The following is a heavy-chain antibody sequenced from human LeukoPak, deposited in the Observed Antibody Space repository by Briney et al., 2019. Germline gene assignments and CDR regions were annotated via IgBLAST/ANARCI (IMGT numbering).Heavy chain of an antibody. V-gene: IGHV4-39*01. J-gene: IGHJ4*02. Sequence: NPSETLSLTCTVSGGSISSSSYYWGWIRQPPGKGLEWIGSIYYSGSTYYNPSLKSRVTISVDTSKNQFSLKLSSVTAADTAVYYCARLKRHRYFDYWGQGTLVTVSS. CDR2: IYYSGST. CDR3: ARLKRHRYFDY. CDR1: GGSISSSSYY.